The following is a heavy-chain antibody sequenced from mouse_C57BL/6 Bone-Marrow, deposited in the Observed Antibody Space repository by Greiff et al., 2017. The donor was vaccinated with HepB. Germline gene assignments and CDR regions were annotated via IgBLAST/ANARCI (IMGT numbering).Heavy chain of an antibody. CDR1: GYTFTSYW. D-gene: IGHD1-1*01. CDR2: IYPGSGST. CDR3: ARYTTVVADYAMDY. V-gene: IGHV1-55*01. J-gene: IGHJ4*01. Sequence: VQLQQSGAELVKPGASVKMSCKASGYTFTSYWITLVKQRPGQGLEWIGDIYPGSGSTNYNEKFKSKATLTVDTSSSTAYMQLSSLTSEDSAVYYCARYTTVVADYAMDYWGQGTSVTVSS.